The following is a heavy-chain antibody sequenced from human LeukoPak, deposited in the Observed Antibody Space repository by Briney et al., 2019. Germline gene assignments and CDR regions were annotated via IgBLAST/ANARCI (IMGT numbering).Heavy chain of an antibody. D-gene: IGHD3-10*01. V-gene: IGHV4-39*07. CDR1: GGSISSSSYY. CDR3: ARVPNLWFGELLRPSYYYGMDV. J-gene: IGHJ6*02. CDR2: IYYSGST. Sequence: PSETLSLTCTVSGGSISSSSYYWGWIRQPPGKGLEWIGSIYYSGSTYYNPSLKSRVTISVDTSKNQFSLKLSSVTAADTAVYYCARVPNLWFGELLRPSYYYGMDVWGQGTTVTVSS.